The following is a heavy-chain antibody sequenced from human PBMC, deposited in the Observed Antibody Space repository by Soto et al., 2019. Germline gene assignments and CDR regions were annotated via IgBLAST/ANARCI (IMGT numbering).Heavy chain of an antibody. D-gene: IGHD3-22*01. CDR2: IIPIFGTA. CDR1: GGTFSSYA. V-gene: IGHV1-69*13. J-gene: IGHJ6*02. CDR3: ASYYYDSSAFPIYYYYGMDV. Sequence: GASVKVSCKASGGTFSSYAISWVRQAPGQGLEWMGGIIPIFGTANYAQKFQGRVTITADESTSTAYMELSSLRPEDTAVYYCASYYYDSSAFPIYYYYGMDVWGQGTTVTVSS.